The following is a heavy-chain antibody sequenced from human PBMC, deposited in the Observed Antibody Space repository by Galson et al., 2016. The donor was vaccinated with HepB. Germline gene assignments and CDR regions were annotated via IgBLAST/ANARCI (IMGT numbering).Heavy chain of an antibody. CDR1: GGSISTNINS. J-gene: IGHJ6*02. D-gene: IGHD1-1*01. Sequence: LSLTCIGSGGSISTNINSWGWIRQPPGKGLEWIGSIYNGGSTKYNPSLTSRVTMSIDTSENQLSLSLSSVTAADTAVYYCVRDKNDWHHHGADVWGQGTTVTVSS. V-gene: IGHV4-39*02. CDR2: IYNGGST. CDR3: VRDKNDWHHHGADV.